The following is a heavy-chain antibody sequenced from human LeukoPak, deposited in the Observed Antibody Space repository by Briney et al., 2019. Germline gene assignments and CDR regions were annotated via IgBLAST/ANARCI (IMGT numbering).Heavy chain of an antibody. CDR3: ATSSSSERWELPSDY. CDR2: IYYSGST. Sequence: SETLSLTCTVSGGSISSYYWSWIRQPPGKGLEWIGYIYYSGSTNYNPSLKSRVTISVDTSKNQFSLKLSSVTAADTAVYYCATSSSSERWELPSDYWGQGTLVTVSP. V-gene: IGHV4-59*01. CDR1: GGSISSYY. J-gene: IGHJ4*02. D-gene: IGHD6-6*01.